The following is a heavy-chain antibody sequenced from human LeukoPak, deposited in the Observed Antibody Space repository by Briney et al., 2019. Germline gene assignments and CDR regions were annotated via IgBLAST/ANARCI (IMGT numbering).Heavy chain of an antibody. D-gene: IGHD5-12*01. CDR2: TYYRSKWYN. CDR3: ARMRHEISGFGFEY. J-gene: IGHJ4*02. V-gene: IGHV6-1*01. CDR1: GDSVSSNSAA. Sequence: SQTLSLTCAISGDSVSSNSAAWNWIRQSASRGLEWLGRTYYRSKWYNEYAVSVQSRITFNPDTSKNQLSLQLNSVAPEDTAVYTCARMRHEISGFGFEYWGQGILSPSPQ.